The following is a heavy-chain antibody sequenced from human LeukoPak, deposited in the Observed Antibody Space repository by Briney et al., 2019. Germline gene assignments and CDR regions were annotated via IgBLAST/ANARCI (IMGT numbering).Heavy chain of an antibody. CDR1: GGSISSTNW. J-gene: IGHJ4*02. V-gene: IGHV4-4*02. CDR2: VHLSGRT. Sequence: PSGTLSLTCGVSGGSISSTNWWTWVRQPPGEGLEWIGEVHLSGRTNYNPSLESRVTMSVDMSENHISPKLTSVTAADTAVYYCAREGGPYRPLDYSGQGTLVTVSS. CDR3: AREGGPYRPLDY.